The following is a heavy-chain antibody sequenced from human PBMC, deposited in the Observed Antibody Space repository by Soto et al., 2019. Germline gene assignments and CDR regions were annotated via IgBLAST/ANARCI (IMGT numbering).Heavy chain of an antibody. D-gene: IGHD6-6*01. CDR3: ARQDEYSRGDNWFDP. CDR2: IIPIFGTA. V-gene: IGHV1-69*12. Sequence: QVQLVQSGAEVKKPGSSVKVSCKASGGTFSSYAISWVRQAPGQGLEWMGGIIPIFGTANYAQKFQGRVTITADESTSTAYIELSSLRSEDTAVYYCARQDEYSRGDNWFDPWGQGTLVTVSS. CDR1: GGTFSSYA. J-gene: IGHJ5*02.